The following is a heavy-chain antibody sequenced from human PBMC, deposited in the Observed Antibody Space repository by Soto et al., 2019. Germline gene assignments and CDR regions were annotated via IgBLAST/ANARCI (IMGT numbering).Heavy chain of an antibody. CDR1: GFTVTSYY. CDR3: ARDYYYGSGNYYRADYYHYGMDV. Sequence: GGSLRLSCASSGFTVTSYYMSWVRQAPGKGLEWVSLIYTGGNTNYADSVKGRFTISRDNSKNTLYLQMNSLRAEDTAVYYCARDYYYGSGNYYRADYYHYGMDVWGQGTTVTVSS. J-gene: IGHJ6*02. CDR2: IYTGGNT. V-gene: IGHV3-53*01. D-gene: IGHD3-10*01.